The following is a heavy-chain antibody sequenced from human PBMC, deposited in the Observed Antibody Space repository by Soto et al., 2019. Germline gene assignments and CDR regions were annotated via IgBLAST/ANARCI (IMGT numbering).Heavy chain of an antibody. V-gene: IGHV3-23*01. J-gene: IGHJ4*02. CDR3: AKVRGGGDCYFGY. Sequence: EVQLLESGGGLVQPGGSLRLSCAASGFTFSSYAMSRVRQAPGKGLEWVSAISGSGGSTYYADSVKGRFTISRDNSKNTLYLQMNSLRAEDTAVYYCAKVRGGGDCYFGYWGQGTLVTVSS. CDR1: GFTFSSYA. CDR2: ISGSGGST. D-gene: IGHD2-21*02.